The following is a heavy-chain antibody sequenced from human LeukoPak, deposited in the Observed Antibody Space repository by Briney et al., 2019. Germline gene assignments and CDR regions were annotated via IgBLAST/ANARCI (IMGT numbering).Heavy chain of an antibody. Sequence: PGGSLRLSCAASGFTFRNYWMGWVRKAPGKGLEWVANTKPDGSAEYYADSVRGRFTTSRDNANNFLYLQMNSLRAEDTAVYYCADTSGNWGQGTLVTVSS. CDR1: GFTFRNYW. V-gene: IGHV3-7*03. CDR2: TKPDGSAE. D-gene: IGHD3-10*01. J-gene: IGHJ4*02. CDR3: ADTSGN.